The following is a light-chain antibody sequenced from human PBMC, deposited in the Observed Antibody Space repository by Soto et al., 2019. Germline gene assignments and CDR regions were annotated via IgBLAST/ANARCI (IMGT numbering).Light chain of an antibody. CDR1: QSISSW. Sequence: DIQMTQSPSTLSASVGDRVTITCRASQSISSWLAWYQQKPGKAPKLLIYKASSLESGVPSRFSGSGSGTEFTLTISSLQPYDFATYYCQQYNSYSRWTFGQGTKVEIK. V-gene: IGKV1-5*03. CDR2: KAS. J-gene: IGKJ1*01. CDR3: QQYNSYSRWT.